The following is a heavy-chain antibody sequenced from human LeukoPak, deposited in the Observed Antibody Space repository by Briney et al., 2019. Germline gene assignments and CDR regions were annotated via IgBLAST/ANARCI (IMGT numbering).Heavy chain of an antibody. J-gene: IGHJ4*02. Sequence: PGGSLRLSCSGSGFIGGSEYMTWVRQAPGKGLEYVSVIYKGGTPEYADSVRGRFTISRDNSKNTLYLQMDSLRADDTAVYYCARGMNWNDLSLDSWGQGTLVTV. CDR1: GFIGGSEY. CDR2: IYKGGTP. V-gene: IGHV3-53*01. CDR3: ARGMNWNDLSLDS. D-gene: IGHD1-1*01.